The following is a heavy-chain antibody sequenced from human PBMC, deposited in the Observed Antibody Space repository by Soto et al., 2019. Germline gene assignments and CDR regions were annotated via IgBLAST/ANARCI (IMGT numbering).Heavy chain of an antibody. CDR2: ISSNGGST. V-gene: IGHV3-64*01. CDR1: GFTVSSNY. D-gene: IGHD2-21*01. J-gene: IGHJ4*02. Sequence: GSLRLSCAASGFTVSSNYMTWVRQAPGKGLEYVSAISSNGGSTYYANSVKGRFTISRDNSKNTLYLQMGSLRAEDTAAYYCARGTLTSIDMFDYWGQGT. CDR3: ARGTLTSIDMFDY.